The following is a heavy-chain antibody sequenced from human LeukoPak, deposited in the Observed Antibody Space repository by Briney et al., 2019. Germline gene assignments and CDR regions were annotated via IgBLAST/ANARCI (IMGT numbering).Heavy chain of an antibody. J-gene: IGHJ4*02. Sequence: LETLSLTCTVSGGSISSYYWSWIRQPPGKGLEWIGYIYYSGSTNYNPSLKSRVTISVDTSKNQFSLKLSSVTAADTAVYYCAREGCSSTSCYPQRYYFDYWGQGTLVTVSS. D-gene: IGHD2-2*01. V-gene: IGHV4-59*01. CDR1: GGSISSYY. CDR3: AREGCSSTSCYPQRYYFDY. CDR2: IYYSGST.